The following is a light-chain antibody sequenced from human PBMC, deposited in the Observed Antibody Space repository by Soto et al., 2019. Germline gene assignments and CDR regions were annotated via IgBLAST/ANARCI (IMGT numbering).Light chain of an antibody. CDR2: GAS. CDR3: QQYGSSLSIT. CDR1: QSVSSSY. V-gene: IGKV3-20*01. Sequence: EIGITQSSTTLALSPGERPTPSFKALQSVSSSYLAWYQQKPGQAPRLLIYGASSRATGIPDRFSGSGSGTDFTLTISRLEPEDFAVYYCQQYGSSLSITFGQGTRLEIK. J-gene: IGKJ5*01.